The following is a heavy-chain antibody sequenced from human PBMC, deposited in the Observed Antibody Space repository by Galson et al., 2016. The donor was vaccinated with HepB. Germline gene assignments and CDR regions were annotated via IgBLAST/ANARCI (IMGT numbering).Heavy chain of an antibody. CDR1: GFNFGDYS. Sequence: SLRLSCAASGFNFGDYSMNWVRQAPGKGLEWISYISNTRSVIHYADSVKGRFTITRDNFNNSLYLQMNSLRDEDTAVYYCARGEPTAIAYWGQGTLVTVSS. D-gene: IGHD2-2*01. J-gene: IGHJ4*02. CDR3: ARGEPTAIAY. CDR2: ISNTRSVI. V-gene: IGHV3-48*02.